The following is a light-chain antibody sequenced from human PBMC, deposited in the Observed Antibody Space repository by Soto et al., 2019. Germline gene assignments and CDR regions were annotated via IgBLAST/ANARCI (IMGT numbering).Light chain of an antibody. CDR1: HSVSSAY. V-gene: IGKV3-20*01. CDR2: DVS. CDR3: QQCGDSPPID. J-gene: IGKJ5*01. Sequence: ERVLTQAPGTLSLTPGERATLSCRASHSVSSAYLAWYQQKPGQAPRLLIYDVSIRATGIPDRFSGSGSGTDFTLTISRLEPAYFAVYYCQQCGDSPPIDIGQGTRLEIK.